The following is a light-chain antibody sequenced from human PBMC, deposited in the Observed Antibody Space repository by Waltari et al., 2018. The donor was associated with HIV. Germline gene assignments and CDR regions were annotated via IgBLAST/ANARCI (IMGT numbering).Light chain of an antibody. CDR3: SSYTNSSTLEV. J-gene: IGLJ1*01. V-gene: IGLV2-14*03. CDR2: DVS. Sequence: QSALTQPASVSGSPGQSITISCIGTSSDVGGYNDVSWYQQHPGKAPKPMIYDVSNRPSGVSVRLSGSKSGNTASLTISGLQAEDEADYYCSSYTNSSTLEVFGTGTKVTVL. CDR1: SSDVGGYND.